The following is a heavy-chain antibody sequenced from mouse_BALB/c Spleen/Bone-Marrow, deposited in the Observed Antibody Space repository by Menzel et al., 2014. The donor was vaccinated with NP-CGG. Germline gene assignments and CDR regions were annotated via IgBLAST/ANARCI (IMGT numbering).Heavy chain of an antibody. J-gene: IGHJ4*01. CDR2: IDPANGNT. CDR3: ARWEYYAMDY. D-gene: IGHD4-1*01. V-gene: IGHV14-3*02. CDR1: GSNIKDTY. Sequence: EVQLVESGAELVKPGASVKLSCTASGSNIKDTYMHWVKQRPEQGLEWIGRIDPANGNTKYDPKFQGKATITADTSSNTAYLQLSSLTSEDTAVYYCARWEYYAMDYWGQGTSVIVSS.